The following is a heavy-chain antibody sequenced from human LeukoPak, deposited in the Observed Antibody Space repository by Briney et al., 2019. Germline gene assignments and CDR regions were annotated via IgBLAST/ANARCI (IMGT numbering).Heavy chain of an antibody. V-gene: IGHV3-15*07. J-gene: IGHJ4*02. CDR2: IKGNSDGGTT. D-gene: IGHD3-22*01. CDR1: GFTFSNAW. Sequence: GGSLRLSCAASGFTFSNAWMNCVREAPGKGLECVGRIKGNSDGGTTDYAALVEDRFTIFRDDSKNTVYLQMNSLETGDTAVYYCTTSNYYYDSNGWYWGQGTLVTVSP. CDR3: TTSNYYYDSNGWY.